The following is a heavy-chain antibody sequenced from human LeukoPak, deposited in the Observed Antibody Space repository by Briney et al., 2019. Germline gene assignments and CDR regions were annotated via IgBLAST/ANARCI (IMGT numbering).Heavy chain of an antibody. Sequence: SGGSLRLSCAASGFTFSDYYMSWIRQAPGKGLEWVSYISSSGSTIYYPDSVKGRFTISRDNAKNSLYLQMNSLRAEDTAVYYCARGSAPAYYYDSSGYFFDYWGQGTLVTVSS. D-gene: IGHD3-22*01. CDR1: GFTFSDYY. CDR2: ISSSGSTI. J-gene: IGHJ4*02. CDR3: ARGSAPAYYYDSSGYFFDY. V-gene: IGHV3-11*04.